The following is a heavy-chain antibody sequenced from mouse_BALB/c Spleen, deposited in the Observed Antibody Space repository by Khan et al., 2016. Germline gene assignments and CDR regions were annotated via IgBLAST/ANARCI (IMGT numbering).Heavy chain of an antibody. CDR3: TRDGNYEYWVMDC. D-gene: IGHD2-1*01. J-gene: IGHJ4*01. Sequence: QIQLVQSGPELKKPGETVKISCKASGYTFTDYSIHWVKLAPGKGLKWMAWINTETGAPTYADDFRGRFAFSFVTSARTVCLQFNNLKDEDTATYFCTRDGNYEYWVMDCWGQGTAVSGST. V-gene: IGHV9-2-1*01. CDR1: GYTFTDYS. CDR2: INTETGAP.